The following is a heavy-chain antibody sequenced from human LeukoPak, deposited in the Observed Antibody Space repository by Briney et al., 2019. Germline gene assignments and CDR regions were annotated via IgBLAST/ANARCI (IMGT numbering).Heavy chain of an antibody. CDR3: ARGPSGYHNT. D-gene: IGHD5-12*01. CDR2: IYSGGST. Sequence: GGSLRLSCAASEFSVGSNYMTWVRQAPGKGLEWVSLIYSGGSTYYADSVKGRFTISRDNSKNTLYLQMNSLRAEDTAVYHCARGPSGYHNTGGQGTLVTVSS. J-gene: IGHJ4*02. V-gene: IGHV3-66*01. CDR1: EFSVGSNY.